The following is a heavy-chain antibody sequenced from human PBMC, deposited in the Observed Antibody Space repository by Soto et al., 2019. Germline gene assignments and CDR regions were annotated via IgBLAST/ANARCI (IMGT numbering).Heavy chain of an antibody. CDR3: ARAPSSAAGLYFDF. Sequence: SETLSLTCTVSGGSISSYYWSWIRQPAGKGMEWIGRIHTTDSTNYNPSLKSRVTMSIDTSNNQFSLKLSSLTAADTAVYYCARAPSSAAGLYFDFWGQGTLVTVSS. CDR1: GGSISSYY. J-gene: IGHJ4*02. CDR2: IHTTDST. D-gene: IGHD6-13*01. V-gene: IGHV4-4*07.